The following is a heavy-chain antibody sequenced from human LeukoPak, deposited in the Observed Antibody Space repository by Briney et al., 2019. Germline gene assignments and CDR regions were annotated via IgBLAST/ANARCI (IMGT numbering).Heavy chain of an antibody. Sequence: GGSLRLSCAASGFTFSSYWMSWVRQAPGKGLEWVANIKQDGSEKYYVDSVMGRFTISRDNAKNSLYLQMNSLRAEDTAVYYCARGPPPYDAQYYYRSGSYYWGQGTLVTVSS. J-gene: IGHJ4*02. CDR3: ARGPPPYDAQYYYRSGSYY. CDR2: IKQDGSEK. D-gene: IGHD3-10*01. CDR1: GFTFSSYW. V-gene: IGHV3-7*03.